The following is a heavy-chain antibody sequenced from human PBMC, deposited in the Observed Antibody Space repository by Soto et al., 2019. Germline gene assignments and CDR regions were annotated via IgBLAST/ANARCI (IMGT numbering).Heavy chain of an antibody. V-gene: IGHV4-4*07. CDR3: ARDIAMDCGGDCYHFDY. D-gene: IGHD2-21*02. Sequence: KPSETLSLTCTVSGGSISSYYWSWIRQPAGKGLEWIGRIYTSGSTNYNPSLKSRVTMSVDTSKNQFSLKLSSVTAADTAVYYCARDIAMDCGGDCYHFDYWGQGTLVTVSS. CDR2: IYTSGST. CDR1: GGSISSYY. J-gene: IGHJ4*02.